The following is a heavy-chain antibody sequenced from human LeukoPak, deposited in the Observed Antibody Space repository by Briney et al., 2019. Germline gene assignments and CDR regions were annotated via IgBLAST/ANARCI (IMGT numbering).Heavy chain of an antibody. V-gene: IGHV4-59*06. CDR2: IYYSGST. CDR3: ARVPYYYDSSGYVLSYAFDI. J-gene: IGHJ3*02. D-gene: IGHD3-22*01. Sequence: SETLSLTCTVSGGSISSYYWSWIRQPPGKGLEWIGYIYYSGSTYYNPSLKSRVTISVDTSKNQFSLKLSSVTAADTAVYYCARVPYYYDSSGYVLSYAFDIWGQGTMVTVSS. CDR1: GGSISSYY.